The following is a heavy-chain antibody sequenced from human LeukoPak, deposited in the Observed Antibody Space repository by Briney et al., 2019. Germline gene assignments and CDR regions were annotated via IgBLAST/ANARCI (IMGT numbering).Heavy chain of an antibody. D-gene: IGHD4-17*01. J-gene: IGHJ3*01. V-gene: IGHV1-69*05. CDR1: GGTFSSYA. Sequence: ASVKVSCKASGGTFSSYAISWVRQAPGQGLEWMGGIIPIFGTANYAQKFQGRVTITTDESTSTAYMELNSLRAEDTAQYFCARDPNGDYIGAFEFWGRGTVVTVSS. CDR3: ARDPNGDYIGAFEF. CDR2: IIPIFGTA.